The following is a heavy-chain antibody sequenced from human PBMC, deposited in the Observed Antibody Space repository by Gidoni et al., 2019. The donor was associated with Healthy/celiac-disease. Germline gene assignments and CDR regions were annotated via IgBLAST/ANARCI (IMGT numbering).Heavy chain of an antibody. J-gene: IGHJ4*02. Sequence: EVQLVESGGGRVKPGRSRRRSVAASGFPFSSDSRNWVRQAPGKGLEWVSSISSSSSYIYYADSVKGRFTISRDNAKNSLYLQMNSLRAEDTAVYYCARDGKRWDYCGGDCYDYWGQGTLVTVSS. V-gene: IGHV3-21*01. D-gene: IGHD2-21*02. CDR3: ARDGKRWDYCGGDCYDY. CDR2: ISSSSSYI. CDR1: GFPFSSDS.